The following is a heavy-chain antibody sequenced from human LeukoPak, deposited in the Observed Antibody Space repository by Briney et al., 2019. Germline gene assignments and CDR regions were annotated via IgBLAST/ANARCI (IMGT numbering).Heavy chain of an antibody. J-gene: IGHJ6*03. D-gene: IGHD3-22*01. Sequence: PGGSLRLSCAASGFTFSSYAMHWVRQAPGKGLEWVAVISYDGSNKYYADSVKGRFTISRDNSKNTLYLQMNSLRAEDTAVYYCAKGSVVIDYYYYYMDVWGKGTTVTVSS. CDR1: GFTFSSYA. CDR3: AKGSVVIDYYYYYMDV. CDR2: ISYDGSNK. V-gene: IGHV3-30-3*01.